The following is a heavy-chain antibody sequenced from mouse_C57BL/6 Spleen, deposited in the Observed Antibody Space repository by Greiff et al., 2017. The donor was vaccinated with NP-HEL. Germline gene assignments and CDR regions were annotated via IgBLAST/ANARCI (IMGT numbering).Heavy chain of an antibody. CDR1: GYTFTDYN. CDR2: INPNNGGT. D-gene: IGHD1-1*01. V-gene: IGHV1-22*01. Sequence: EVQLQESGPELVKPGASVKMSCKASGYTFTDYNMHWVKQSHGKSLEWIGYINPNNGGTSYNQKFKGKATLTVNKSSSTAYMELRSLTSEDSAVYYCARRGTNYGSSPWFAYWGQGTLVTVSA. CDR3: ARRGTNYGSSPWFAY. J-gene: IGHJ3*01.